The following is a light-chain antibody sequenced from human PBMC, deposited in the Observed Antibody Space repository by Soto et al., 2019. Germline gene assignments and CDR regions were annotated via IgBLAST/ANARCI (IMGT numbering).Light chain of an antibody. CDR2: KAS. CDR1: QSIGNW. CDR3: QQYSSYSRT. J-gene: IGKJ1*01. V-gene: IGKV1-5*03. Sequence: PMAQTPSSLSASVGDRVILTCRASQSIGNWLAWYQQKPGKAPKVLIYKASSLESGVPSRFSGSGSGTEFTLTISSLQPDDFATYYCQQYSSYSRTFGQGTKVDI.